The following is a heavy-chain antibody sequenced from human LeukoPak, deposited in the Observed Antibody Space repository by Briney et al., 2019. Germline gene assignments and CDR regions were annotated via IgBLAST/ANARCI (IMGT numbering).Heavy chain of an antibody. CDR2: IYTSGST. J-gene: IGHJ5*02. Sequence: TLSLTCPVSGGSISSANYSWSWIRQPTGKGLEWIGRIYTSGSTNYNPSLKSRVTISVDTSKNQFSLKLRSVTAADTAVYYCARDRYNYDSSGSRWFDPWGQGTLVTVSS. D-gene: IGHD3-22*01. V-gene: IGHV4-61*02. CDR1: GGSISSANYS. CDR3: ARDRYNYDSSGSRWFDP.